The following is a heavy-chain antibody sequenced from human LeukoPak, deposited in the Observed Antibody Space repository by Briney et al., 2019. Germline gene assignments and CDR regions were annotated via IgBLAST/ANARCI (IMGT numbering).Heavy chain of an antibody. Sequence: GGSLRLSCAASGFTVSSNYMSWVRQAPGKGLEWVSVIYSGGSTYYADSVKGRFTISRDNSKNTLYLQMNSLRAEDTAVYYCARVGLWFGESMEGYWGQGTLVTVSS. J-gene: IGHJ4*02. CDR3: ARVGLWFGESMEGY. V-gene: IGHV3-66*01. CDR2: IYSGGST. D-gene: IGHD3-10*01. CDR1: GFTVSSNY.